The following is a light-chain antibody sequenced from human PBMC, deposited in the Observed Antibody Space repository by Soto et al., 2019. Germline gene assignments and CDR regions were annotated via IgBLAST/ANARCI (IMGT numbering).Light chain of an antibody. Sequence: DSERAHPPSCLCPCVGDRVTRTCQASQAISNYLNWYQQKPGKAPKLLIFGATTLQSGDPSRFSGSGYGTDFTLTISDLQPEDFAIYYCQQCHATPLTFGQGTQLEIK. J-gene: IGKJ5*01. V-gene: IGKV1-39*01. CDR2: GAT. CDR1: QAISNY. CDR3: QQCHATPLT.